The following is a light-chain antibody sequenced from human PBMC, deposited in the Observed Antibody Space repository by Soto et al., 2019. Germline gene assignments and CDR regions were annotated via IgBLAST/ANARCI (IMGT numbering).Light chain of an antibody. CDR3: SSYTNRGTRL. Sequence: QSALTQPASVSGSPGQSITISCTGTKSDVGHYDYVSWYQQHADKAPKLIIYEVSKRPSGISSRFSGSKSGDTASLTISGLQAEDEADYYCSSYTNRGTRLFGGGTKLTVL. CDR2: EVS. J-gene: IGLJ2*01. CDR1: KSDVGHYDY. V-gene: IGLV2-14*01.